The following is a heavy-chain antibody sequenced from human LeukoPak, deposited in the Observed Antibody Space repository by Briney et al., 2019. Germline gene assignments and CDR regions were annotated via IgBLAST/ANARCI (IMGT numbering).Heavy chain of an antibody. D-gene: IGHD3-22*01. CDR2: IYYSGST. CDR3: ARGRANYDSTGYYY. V-gene: IGHV4-59*01. Sequence: SETLSLTCTVSGGSISSYYWSWIRQPPGKGLEWIGYIYYSGSTNYNPSLKSRVTITVDTSKNHFSLKLSSVTAADTALYYCARGRANYDSTGYYYWGQGILVTVSS. CDR1: GGSISSYY. J-gene: IGHJ4*02.